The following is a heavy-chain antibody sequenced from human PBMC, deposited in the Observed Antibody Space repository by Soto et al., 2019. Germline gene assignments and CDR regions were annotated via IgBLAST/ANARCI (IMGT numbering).Heavy chain of an antibody. CDR1: GGSISSGGYS. CDR2: IYHSGST. D-gene: IGHD1-26*01. J-gene: IGHJ6*02. V-gene: IGHV4-30-2*01. Sequence: PSETLSLTCAVSGGSISSGGYSWSWIRQPPGKSLEWIGYIYHSGSTYYNPSLKSRVTISVDTSKNQFSLKLSSVTAADTAVYYCSRVPSAEWELLPYYYYGMDVWGQGTTVTVSS. CDR3: SRVPSAEWELLPYYYYGMDV.